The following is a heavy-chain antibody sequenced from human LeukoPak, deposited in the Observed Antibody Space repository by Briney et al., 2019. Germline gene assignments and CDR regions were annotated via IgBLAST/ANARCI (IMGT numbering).Heavy chain of an antibody. CDR3: ARQHCSGGSCYSLMDV. CDR1: GGSITNYY. D-gene: IGHD2-15*01. Sequence: SETLSLTCTVSGGSITNYYWTWIRQPPGKGLEWIGYIHYSGSTNYNPSLKSRVTISVDKSKSQFSLKLSSVTAADTAVYFCARQHCSGGSCYSLMDVWGQGTTVTVSS. V-gene: IGHV4-59*08. J-gene: IGHJ6*02. CDR2: IHYSGST.